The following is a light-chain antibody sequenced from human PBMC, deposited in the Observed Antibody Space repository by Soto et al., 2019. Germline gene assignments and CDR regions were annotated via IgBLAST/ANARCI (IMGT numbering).Light chain of an antibody. J-gene: IGKJ1*01. CDR3: QHYYSHPT. V-gene: IGKV1-39*01. Sequence: DIQMTQSPSSLSASVGDRVNITCRASQSINVYLNWYQQKPGKAPKLLIYAASTLQSGVPSRFSGSGSGTDSTLTIRCLQSEDFATYYCQHYYSHPTFGQGTKGDIK. CDR2: AAS. CDR1: QSINVY.